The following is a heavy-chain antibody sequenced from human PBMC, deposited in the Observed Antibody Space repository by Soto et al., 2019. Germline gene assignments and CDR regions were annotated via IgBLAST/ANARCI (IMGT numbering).Heavy chain of an antibody. CDR1: GFSFSDYS. CDR2: ITSTASSM. Sequence: EVLLVASGGGLVKHGGPLRLSCAASGFSFSDYSMNWVRQSAGKGLEWVSCITSTASSMYYADSVKGRITTTTDNTKQTRLLQMNTLRAEGAAAFYCAKGMHKIMDKFDYWGQGTLVTVSS. J-gene: IGHJ4*02. V-gene: IGHV3-21*01. D-gene: IGHD2-2*03. CDR3: AKGMHKIMDKFDY.